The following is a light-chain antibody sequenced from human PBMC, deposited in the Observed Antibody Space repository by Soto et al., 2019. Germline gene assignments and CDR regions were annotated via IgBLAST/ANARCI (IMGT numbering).Light chain of an antibody. V-gene: IGKV3-15*01. J-gene: IGKJ1*01. Sequence: EIVMTQSPATLSVSPGERATLSCRASQSVSSNLAWYQQKPGQAPRLLIYGASTRATGIPARFSGSGSGTDFTLTISRLEPEDFAVYYCQQYGSSTGMFGQGTKVDIK. CDR2: GAS. CDR1: QSVSSN. CDR3: QQYGSSTGM.